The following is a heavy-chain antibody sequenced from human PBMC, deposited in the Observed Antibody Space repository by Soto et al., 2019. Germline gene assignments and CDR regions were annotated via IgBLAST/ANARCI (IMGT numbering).Heavy chain of an antibody. CDR2: IKQDGSEK. CDR1: GFTFSSYW. V-gene: IGHV3-7*01. CDR3: ASLSHDYSNYDSGFDY. J-gene: IGHJ4*02. D-gene: IGHD4-4*01. Sequence: PGGSLRLSCAASGFTFSSYWMSWVRQAPGKGLEWVANIKQDGSEKYYVDSVKGRFTISRDNAKNSLYLQMNSLRAEDTAVYYCASLSHDYSNYDSGFDYWGQGTLVTVS.